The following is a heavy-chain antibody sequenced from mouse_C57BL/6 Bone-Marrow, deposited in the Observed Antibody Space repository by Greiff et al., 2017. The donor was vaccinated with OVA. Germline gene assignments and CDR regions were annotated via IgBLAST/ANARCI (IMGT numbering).Heavy chain of an antibody. Sequence: EVKVVESGEGLVKPGGSLKLSCAASGFTFSSYAMSWVRQTPEKRLEWVAYISSGGDYIYYADTVKGRFTISRDNARNTLYLQMSSLKSEDTAMYYCTRDQGDYGPYYFDYWGQGTTLTVSS. CDR3: TRDQGDYGPYYFDY. CDR1: GFTFSSYA. CDR2: ISSGGDYI. J-gene: IGHJ2*01. V-gene: IGHV5-9-1*02. D-gene: IGHD1-1*02.